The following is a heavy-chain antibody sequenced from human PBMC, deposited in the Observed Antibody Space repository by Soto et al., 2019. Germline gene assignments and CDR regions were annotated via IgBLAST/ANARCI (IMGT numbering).Heavy chain of an antibody. Sequence: SVKVSCKASGGTFSSYTISWVRQAPGQGLEWMGRIIPILGIANYAQKFQGRVTITADKSTSTAYMELSSLRSEDTAVYYCARDGSIYDILTGYYPYYYYGMDVWGQGTTVTVSS. V-gene: IGHV1-69*04. D-gene: IGHD3-9*01. J-gene: IGHJ6*02. CDR2: IIPILGIA. CDR3: ARDGSIYDILTGYYPYYYYGMDV. CDR1: GGTFSSYT.